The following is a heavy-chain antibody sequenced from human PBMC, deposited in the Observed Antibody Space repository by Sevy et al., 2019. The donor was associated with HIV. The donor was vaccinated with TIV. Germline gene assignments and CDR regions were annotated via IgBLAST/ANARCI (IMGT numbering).Heavy chain of an antibody. J-gene: IGHJ6*02. CDR3: ARVCSGGSCYSDYYYYYGMDV. V-gene: IGHV4-30-4*01. CDR1: GGSISSGDYY. CDR2: IYYSGST. Sequence: SETLSLTCTVSGGSISSGDYYWSWIRQPPGKGLEWIGYIYYSGSTYYNPSLKSRVTISVDTSKNQSSLKLSSVTAADTAVYYCARVCSGGSCYSDYYYYYGMDVWGQGTTVTVSS. D-gene: IGHD2-15*01.